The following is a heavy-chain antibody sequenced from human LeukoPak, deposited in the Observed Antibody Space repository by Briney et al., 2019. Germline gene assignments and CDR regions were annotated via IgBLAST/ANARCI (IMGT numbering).Heavy chain of an antibody. CDR2: ISASGGGT. V-gene: IGHV3-23*01. CDR3: AKGRSTSWKASYYFDY. J-gene: IGHJ4*02. D-gene: IGHD2-2*01. CDR1: GFTFSSYA. Sequence: PGGSLRLSCAASGFTFSSYAMTWVRQAPGKGLEWVSVISASGGGTSYEDSVKGRSTISRDNSKNMLYLQMNSLSVEDTAVYYCAKGRSTSWKASYYFDYWGQGTQLTVSS.